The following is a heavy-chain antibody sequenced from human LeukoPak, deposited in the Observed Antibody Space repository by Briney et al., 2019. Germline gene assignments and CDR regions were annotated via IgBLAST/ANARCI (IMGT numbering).Heavy chain of an antibody. CDR2: IKQDGSEK. D-gene: IGHD3-3*01. V-gene: IGHV3-7*01. Sequence: GGSLRLSCAASGFTFSSYWMSWVRQAPGKGLEWVANIKQDGSEKYYVDSVKGRFTISRDNAKNSLYLQMNSLRAEDTAVYYCARVPTYYDFWSGYTQYYFDYWGQGTLVTVSS. CDR1: GFTFSSYW. J-gene: IGHJ4*02. CDR3: ARVPTYYDFWSGYTQYYFDY.